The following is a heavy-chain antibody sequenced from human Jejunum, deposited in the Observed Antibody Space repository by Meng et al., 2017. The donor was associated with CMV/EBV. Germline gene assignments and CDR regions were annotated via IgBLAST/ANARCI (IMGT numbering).Heavy chain of an antibody. J-gene: IGHJ4*02. CDR1: GYIFTSHG. CDR2: VNPTVGGT. Sequence: SGYIFTSHGISWVRQAPGQGLEWLGLVNPTVGGTSFAQKVQGRVTMTRDTSTSTVYMDLSNLRSEDTAVYYCARVGYSNYDAIDYWGQGTLVTVSS. V-gene: IGHV1-46*01. CDR3: ARVGYSNYDAIDY. D-gene: IGHD4-11*01.